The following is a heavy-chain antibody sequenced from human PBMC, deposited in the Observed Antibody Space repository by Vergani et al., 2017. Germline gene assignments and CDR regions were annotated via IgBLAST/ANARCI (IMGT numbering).Heavy chain of an antibody. CDR2: ISWNSGST. V-gene: IGHV3-9*01. Sequence: EVQLVESGGGLVQPGRSLRLSCAASGFTFDDYAMHWVRQAPGKGLEWVSGISWNSGSTGYADSVKGRFTISRDNSKNTLYLQMNSLRAEDTAVYYCARANYDFWSGYYSYYYYYMDVWGKGTTVTVSS. CDR3: ARANYDFWSGYYSYYYYYMDV. J-gene: IGHJ6*03. CDR1: GFTFDDYA. D-gene: IGHD3-3*01.